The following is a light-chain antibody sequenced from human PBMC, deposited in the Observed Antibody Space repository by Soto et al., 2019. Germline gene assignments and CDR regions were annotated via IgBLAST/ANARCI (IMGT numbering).Light chain of an antibody. V-gene: IGLV2-11*01. CDR2: DVT. Sequence: QSALTQPRSVSGSPGQSVTISCTGTSSDVGGYNYVSWYQQHPDKAPKLMIYDVTKRPSGVPDRFSGSKSGNTASLTISGLQAEDEADYYCCSYAGTYTFVVFGGGTKVTVL. J-gene: IGLJ2*01. CDR3: CSYAGTYTFVV. CDR1: SSDVGGYNY.